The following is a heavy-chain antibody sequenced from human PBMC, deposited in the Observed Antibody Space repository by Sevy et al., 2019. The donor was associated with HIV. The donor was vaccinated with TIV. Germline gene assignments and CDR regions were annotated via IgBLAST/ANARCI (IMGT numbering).Heavy chain of an antibody. Sequence: GGSLRLSCAASGFTFSGSAMHWVRQASGKGLEWVGRIRSKANSYATAYAASVKGRFTISRDDSKNTAYLQMNSLKTEDTAVYYCTGHEFLDPGHDYGDYGYYYYGMDVWGQGTTVTVSS. CDR2: IRSKANSYAT. CDR1: GFTFSGSA. CDR3: TGHEFLDPGHDYGDYGYYYYGMDV. V-gene: IGHV3-73*01. D-gene: IGHD4-17*01. J-gene: IGHJ6*02.